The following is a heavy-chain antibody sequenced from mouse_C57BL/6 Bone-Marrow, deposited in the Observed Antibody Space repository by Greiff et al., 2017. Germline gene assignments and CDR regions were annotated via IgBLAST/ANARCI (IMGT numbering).Heavy chain of an antibody. Sequence: VKLMESGAELARPGASVKLSCKASGYTFTSYGISWVKQRTGQGLEWIGEIYPRSGNTYYNEKFKGKATLTADKSSSTAYMELRSLTSEDSAVYFCARSDYDYDWYFDVWGTGTTVTVSS. V-gene: IGHV1-81*01. CDR1: GYTFTSYG. D-gene: IGHD2-4*01. CDR2: IYPRSGNT. J-gene: IGHJ1*03. CDR3: ARSDYDYDWYFDV.